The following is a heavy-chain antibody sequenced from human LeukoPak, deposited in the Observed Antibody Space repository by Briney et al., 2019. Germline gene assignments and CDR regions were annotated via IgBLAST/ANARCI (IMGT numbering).Heavy chain of an antibody. J-gene: IGHJ6*02. CDR1: GFTFSSFG. Sequence: GGSLRLSCAASGFTFSSFGMNWVRQAPGKGLEWVANIKQDGSEKYYVDSVKGRFTISRDNAKNSLYLQMNSLRAEDTAVYYCAREEAAAGTLYYYYYGMDVWGQGTTVTVSS. CDR3: AREEAAAGTLYYYYYGMDV. CDR2: IKQDGSEK. V-gene: IGHV3-7*05. D-gene: IGHD6-13*01.